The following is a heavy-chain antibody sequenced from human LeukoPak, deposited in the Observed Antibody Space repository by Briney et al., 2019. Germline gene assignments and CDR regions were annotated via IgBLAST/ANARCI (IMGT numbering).Heavy chain of an antibody. D-gene: IGHD3-10*01. J-gene: IGHJ4*02. V-gene: IGHV3-30*02. Sequence: GGSLRLSCAASGFTFSSYGMHWVRQAPGKGLEWVAFIRYDGSNKYYADSVKGRFTISRDNSKNTLYLQMNSLGAEDTAVYYCAKSGGPMVRSYFHYWGQGTLVTVSS. CDR1: GFTFSSYG. CDR3: AKSGGPMVRSYFHY. CDR2: IRYDGSNK.